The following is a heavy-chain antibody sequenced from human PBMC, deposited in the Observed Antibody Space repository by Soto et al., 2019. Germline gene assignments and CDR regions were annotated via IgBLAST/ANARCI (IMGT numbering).Heavy chain of an antibody. CDR1: GYTFTSYG. Sequence: QVELVQSGAEVKTPGASVKVSCQASGYTFTSYGISWVRQASGQGLEWMGWISAYNGNTKYAQKLQGRVTMTTDTSTSTAYMELRSLRSDDTAVYYCARDEAYKWNDGGWFDPWGKGTLVTVSS. D-gene: IGHD1-1*01. J-gene: IGHJ5*02. CDR2: ISAYNGNT. V-gene: IGHV1-18*01. CDR3: ARDEAYKWNDGGWFDP.